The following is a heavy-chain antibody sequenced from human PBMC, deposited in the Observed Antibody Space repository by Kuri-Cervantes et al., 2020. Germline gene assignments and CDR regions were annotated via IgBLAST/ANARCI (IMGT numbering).Heavy chain of an antibody. J-gene: IGHJ4*02. CDR3: ARFYSSAWSFDY. Sequence: GSLRLSCTVSGGSISSYYWSWIRQPAGKGLEWIGRIYSSGSTNYNPSLKSRVTISIDTSKIQFSLKLSSVTAADTAVYYCARFYSSAWSFDYWGQGTLVTVSS. D-gene: IGHD6-19*01. CDR2: IYSSGST. V-gene: IGHV4-4*07. CDR1: GGSISSYY.